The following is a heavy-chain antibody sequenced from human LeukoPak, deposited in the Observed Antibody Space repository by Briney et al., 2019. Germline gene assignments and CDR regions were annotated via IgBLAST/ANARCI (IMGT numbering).Heavy chain of an antibody. Sequence: GGSLRLSCAASGFTFTSYPLSWVRQAPGMGLEWVSSINGDRTYYAGSVMGRFTISRDNSKNTLYLQMNSLRAEDTAVYYCARSSPYYFDYWGQGTLVTVSS. D-gene: IGHD3-10*01. CDR2: INGDRT. CDR1: GFTFTSYP. J-gene: IGHJ4*02. V-gene: IGHV3-23*01. CDR3: ARSSPYYFDY.